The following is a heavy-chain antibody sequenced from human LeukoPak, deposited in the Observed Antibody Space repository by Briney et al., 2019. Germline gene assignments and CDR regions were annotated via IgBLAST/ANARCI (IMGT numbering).Heavy chain of an antibody. CDR3: TSGSSPVGY. CDR2: ISPRQSDI. J-gene: IGHJ4*02. Sequence: GGSLRLSCAASGFIFSDYYMSWIRQAPGKGLEWVAYISPRQSDIYYTESVRGRVTISKDNAKNSLYLQMGSLRADETAVYYCTSGSSPVGYSGQGTQVTVSS. D-gene: IGHD3-10*01. V-gene: IGHV3-11*01. CDR1: GFIFSDYY.